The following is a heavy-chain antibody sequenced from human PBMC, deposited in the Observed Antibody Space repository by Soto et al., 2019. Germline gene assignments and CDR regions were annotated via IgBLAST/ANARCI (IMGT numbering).Heavy chain of an antibody. V-gene: IGHV3-30-3*01. Sequence: QVQLVESGGGVVQPGRSPRLTCAASGFTFSSYAMHWVRQAPGKGLEWVAVISYDGSNKYYADSVKGRFTISRDNSKNTLYLQMNSLRAGDTAVYYCARVMRWSGYDAQPLDYWGQGTLVTVSS. CDR2: ISYDGSNK. J-gene: IGHJ4*02. CDR1: GFTFSSYA. CDR3: ARVMRWSGYDAQPLDY. D-gene: IGHD3-3*01.